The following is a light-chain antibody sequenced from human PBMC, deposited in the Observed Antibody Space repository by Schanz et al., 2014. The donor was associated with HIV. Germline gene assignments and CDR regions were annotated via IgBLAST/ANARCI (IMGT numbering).Light chain of an antibody. CDR2: GAS. CDR1: QDIRDD. V-gene: IGKV1-17*01. J-gene: IGKJ2*01. CDR3: QQSDTFPYT. Sequence: DIQLPPSPSPLSASVGDTVTITCRASQDIRDDLGWYQQKPGRAPKRLIYGASSLQSGVPSRFSASGSETDFTLTISSLQPDDYATYYCQQSDTFPYTFGQGTKLEIK.